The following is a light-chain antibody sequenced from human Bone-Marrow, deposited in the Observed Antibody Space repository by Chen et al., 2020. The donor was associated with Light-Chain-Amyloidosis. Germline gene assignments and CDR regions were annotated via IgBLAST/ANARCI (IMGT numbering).Light chain of an antibody. J-gene: IGLJ3*02. Sequence: SHVLTQPSSVSVAPGQTATIACGGNNIGSTSVHWYQQTPGQAPLLVVYDDSDRPSGIPERLSGSNSGNTATLTVSRVGAGDDADYYCQVWDRSSDRPVFGGGTKLTVL. CDR1: NIGSTS. V-gene: IGLV3-21*02. CDR2: DDS. CDR3: QVWDRSSDRPV.